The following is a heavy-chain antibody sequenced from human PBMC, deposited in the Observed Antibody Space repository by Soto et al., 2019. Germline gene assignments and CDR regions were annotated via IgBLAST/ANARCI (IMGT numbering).Heavy chain of an antibody. CDR3: ASLDIVVLVAAPAHWYFDL. D-gene: IGHD2-15*01. Sequence: QVQLQESGPGLVKPSQTLSLTCTVSGGSISSRDYYWSWIRQPPGKGLEWIGYIYYSGSTYYNPSLKSRVTISVDTSKNQCPLKLSSVIAADTAVYYCASLDIVVLVAAPAHWYFDLWGRGTLVAVSS. V-gene: IGHV4-30-4*01. CDR2: IYYSGST. J-gene: IGHJ2*01. CDR1: GGSISSRDYY.